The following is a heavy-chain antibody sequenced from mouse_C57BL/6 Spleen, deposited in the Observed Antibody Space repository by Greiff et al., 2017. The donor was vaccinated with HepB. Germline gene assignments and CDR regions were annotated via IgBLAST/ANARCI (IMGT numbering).Heavy chain of an antibody. Sequence: DVMLVESGEGLVKPGGSLKLSCAASGFTFSSYAMSWVRQTPEKRLEWVAYISSGGDYIYYADTVKGRFTISRDNARNTLYLQMSSLKSEDTAMYYCTRDGAVYFDYWGQGTTLTVSS. CDR1: GFTFSSYA. CDR2: ISSGGDYI. J-gene: IGHJ2*01. CDR3: TRDGAVYFDY. D-gene: IGHD2-3*01. V-gene: IGHV5-9-1*02.